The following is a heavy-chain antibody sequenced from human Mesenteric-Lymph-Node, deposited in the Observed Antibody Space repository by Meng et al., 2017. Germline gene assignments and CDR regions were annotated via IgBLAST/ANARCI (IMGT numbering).Heavy chain of an antibody. CDR2: SGNKANSHTT. Sequence: GESLKISCAASGFTFSDHYIDWVRQAPGKGLEWVGRSGNKANSHTTEYAASVKGGFIISRDDANYSLYLHMNSLKTEDTAVYYCTRGYSGIDIYAFDIWGRGTMVTVSS. D-gene: IGHD5-12*01. V-gene: IGHV3-72*01. CDR3: TRGYSGIDIYAFDI. J-gene: IGHJ3*02. CDR1: GFTFSDHY.